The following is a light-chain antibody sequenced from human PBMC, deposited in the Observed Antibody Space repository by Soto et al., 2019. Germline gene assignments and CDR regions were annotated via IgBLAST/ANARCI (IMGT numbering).Light chain of an antibody. CDR3: HQYYDSPLT. CDR2: WAS. CDR1: QSVLYSSNNKDY. J-gene: IGKJ4*01. Sequence: DIVMTQSPETLAVSLGERATINCKSSQSVLYSSNNKDYLAWYQQKPGQPPKLLIYWASARESGVPDRFSGSGSGTDFTLTISSLQAEDVAVYYCHQYYDSPLTFGGGTKVDIK. V-gene: IGKV4-1*01.